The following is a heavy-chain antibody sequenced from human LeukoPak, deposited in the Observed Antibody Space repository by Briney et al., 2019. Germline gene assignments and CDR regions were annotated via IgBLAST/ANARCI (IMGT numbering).Heavy chain of an antibody. J-gene: IGHJ4*02. CDR1: GFTFSSYS. D-gene: IGHD5-18*01. CDR2: ISSSSSTI. V-gene: IGHV3-48*01. CDR3: ARHTAMAVLDY. Sequence: GGSLRLSCAASGFTFSSYSMNWVRQAPGKGLEWVSYISSSSSTIYYADSVKGRFTISRDNAKNSLYLQMNSLSAEDTAVYYCARHTAMAVLDYWGQGTLVTVSS.